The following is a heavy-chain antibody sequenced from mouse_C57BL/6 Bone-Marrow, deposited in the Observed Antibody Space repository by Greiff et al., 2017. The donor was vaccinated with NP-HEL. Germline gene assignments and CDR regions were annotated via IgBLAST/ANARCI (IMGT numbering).Heavy chain of an antibody. J-gene: IGHJ4*01. CDR3: ATTVVAYYYAMDY. Sequence: QQPGAELVKPGASVKMSCKASGYTFTSYWITWVKQRPGQGLEWIGDIYPGSGSTNYNEKFKSKATLTVDTSSSTAYMQLSSLTSEDSAVYYCATTVVAYYYAMDYWGQGTSVTVSS. V-gene: IGHV1-55*01. CDR2: IYPGSGST. D-gene: IGHD1-1*01. CDR1: GYTFTSYW.